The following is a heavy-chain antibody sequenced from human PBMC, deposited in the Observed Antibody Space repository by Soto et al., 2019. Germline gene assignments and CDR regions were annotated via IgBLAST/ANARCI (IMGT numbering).Heavy chain of an antibody. V-gene: IGHV1-46*01. CDR1: GYTFSSYY. Sequence: ASVQVACKASGYTFSSYYRHWVRQAPGQGLEWMGVINPSGGSTTYAQKFQGRVTMTRDTSTSTVSMELSSLRSEDTAVYYCAREGLGYYGMDVWGQGTTVTVSS. D-gene: IGHD7-27*01. J-gene: IGHJ6*02. CDR3: AREGLGYYGMDV. CDR2: INPSGGST.